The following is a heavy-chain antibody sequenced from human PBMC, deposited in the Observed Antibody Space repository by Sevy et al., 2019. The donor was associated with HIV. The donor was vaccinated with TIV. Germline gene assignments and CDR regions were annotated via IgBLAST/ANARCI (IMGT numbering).Heavy chain of an antibody. V-gene: IGHV3-48*03. CDR3: ARAYCGGDCPQGYNWFDP. CDR2: ISSSGSTI. D-gene: IGHD2-21*02. CDR1: GFTFSSYE. J-gene: IGHJ5*02. Sequence: GGSLRLSCAASGFTFSSYEMNWVRQAPGKGLEWVSYISSSGSTIYYADSVKGRFTISRDNAKNSRYLQMNSLRAEDTAVYYCARAYCGGDCPQGYNWFDPWGQGTLVTVSS.